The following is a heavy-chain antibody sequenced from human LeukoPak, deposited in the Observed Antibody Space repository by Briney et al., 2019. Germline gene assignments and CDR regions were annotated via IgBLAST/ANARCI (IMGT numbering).Heavy chain of an antibody. CDR2: IKQDGSEK. Sequence: GGSLRLSCAASGFTFSGYWMNWVRQAPGKGLEWVADIKQDGSEKYYVDSVKGRFTISRDNAKNSLYLQMNSLRAEDTAVYFCAGGSGWVTDSWGQGTLVTVSS. CDR3: AGGSGWVTDS. J-gene: IGHJ4*02. D-gene: IGHD6-19*01. V-gene: IGHV3-7*01. CDR1: GFTFSGYW.